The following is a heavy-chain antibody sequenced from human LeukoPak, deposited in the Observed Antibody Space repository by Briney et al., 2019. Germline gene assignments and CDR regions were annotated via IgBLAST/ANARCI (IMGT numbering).Heavy chain of an antibody. CDR2: ISAYNGNT. D-gene: IGHD2-2*01. V-gene: IGHV1-18*01. CDR1: GYTFTSYG. J-gene: IGHJ5*02. Sequence: ASVKVSCKASGYTFTSYGISWVRQAPAQGLEWMGWISAYNGNTNYAQKLQGRVTMTTDTSTSTAYMELRSLRSDDTAVYYCARVGPRYCSSTSCPSEDWFDPWGQGTLVIVSS. CDR3: ARVGPRYCSSTSCPSEDWFDP.